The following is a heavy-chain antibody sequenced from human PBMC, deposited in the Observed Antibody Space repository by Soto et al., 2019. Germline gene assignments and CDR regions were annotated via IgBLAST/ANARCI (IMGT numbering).Heavy chain of an antibody. CDR3: ARSGRGSNVNFDY. Sequence: ASVKVSCNASGYSFTSYDINWVRQATGQGPEWMGWMNPESGSTGYVQKFQGRVTMTRNTATSTAYMELSSLRSEDTAVYYCARSGRGSNVNFDYWGQGSLVTV. CDR1: GYSFTSYD. V-gene: IGHV1-8*01. J-gene: IGHJ4*02. D-gene: IGHD3-10*01. CDR2: MNPESGST.